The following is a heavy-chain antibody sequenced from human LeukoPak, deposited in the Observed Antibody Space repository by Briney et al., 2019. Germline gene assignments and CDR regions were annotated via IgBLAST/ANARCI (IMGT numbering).Heavy chain of an antibody. V-gene: IGHV1-2*02. Sequence: ASVKVSCKASGYTFTGYYMHWVRQAPGQGLEWMGWINPNSGGTNYAQKFQGRVTMTRDTSISTAYLELSRLRSDDTAVYYCARDRGYSSGWSYFDYWGQGTLVTVSS. CDR1: GYTFTGYY. CDR2: INPNSGGT. CDR3: ARDRGYSSGWSYFDY. J-gene: IGHJ4*02. D-gene: IGHD6-19*01.